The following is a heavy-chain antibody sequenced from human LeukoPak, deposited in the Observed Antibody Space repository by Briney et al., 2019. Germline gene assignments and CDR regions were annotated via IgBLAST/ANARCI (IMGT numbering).Heavy chain of an antibody. CDR1: GYSFTMYW. J-gene: IGHJ6*02. CDR2: IYPGDSDT. CDR3: ARSRTSYFYYNMDV. V-gene: IGHV5-51*01. Sequence: GESLKISCKGSGYSFTMYWIGWVRQMPGKGLEWMAIIYPGDSDTRYSPTFQGQVTISADKSISTAYLQWSSLKASDTAMYYCARSRTSYFYYNMDVWGQGTTVTVSS. D-gene: IGHD1/OR15-1a*01.